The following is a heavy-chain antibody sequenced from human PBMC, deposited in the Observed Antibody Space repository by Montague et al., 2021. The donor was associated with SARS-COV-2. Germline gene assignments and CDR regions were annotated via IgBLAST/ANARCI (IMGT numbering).Heavy chain of an antibody. CDR1: GGSIRSYY. D-gene: IGHD3-16*01. V-gene: IGHV4-59*03. CDR2: IYYDGST. CDR3: ARFGSYFEH. J-gene: IGHJ4*02. Sequence: SETLSLTCTVSGGSIRSYYWSWIRQTPGKGLEWIGYIYYDGSTNYNPSLNSRVTMSVASSKNQFSLRLSSVTAAATAVYYCARFGSYFEHWGQGTLVTVSS.